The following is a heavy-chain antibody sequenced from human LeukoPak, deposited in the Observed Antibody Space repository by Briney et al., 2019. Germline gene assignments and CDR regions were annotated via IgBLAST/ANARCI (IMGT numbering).Heavy chain of an antibody. J-gene: IGHJ3*02. D-gene: IGHD3-22*01. V-gene: IGHV4-4*07. Sequence: SETLSLTCTVSGGSISSYYWSWIRQPAGKGLEWIGRIYISGSTNYNPSLKSRVTVSVDTSKNQFSLKLSSVTAADTAVYYCARHFKRAYYYDSSGYYYKAFDIWGQGTMVTVSS. CDR3: ARHFKRAYYYDSSGYYYKAFDI. CDR1: GGSISSYY. CDR2: IYISGST.